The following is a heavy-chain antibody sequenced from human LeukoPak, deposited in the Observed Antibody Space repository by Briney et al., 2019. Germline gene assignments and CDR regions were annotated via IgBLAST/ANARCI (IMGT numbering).Heavy chain of an antibody. D-gene: IGHD3-10*01. V-gene: IGHV4-30-2*01. CDR2: IYHSGST. Sequence: SQTLSLTCTVSGGSISSGGYYWSWIRQPPGKGLEWIGYIYHSGSTYYNPSLKSRVTISVDRSKNQFSLKLSSVTAADAAVYYCARGPYGSGSTHDYWGQGTLDTVSS. CDR3: ARGPYGSGSTHDY. CDR1: GGSISSGGYY. J-gene: IGHJ4*02.